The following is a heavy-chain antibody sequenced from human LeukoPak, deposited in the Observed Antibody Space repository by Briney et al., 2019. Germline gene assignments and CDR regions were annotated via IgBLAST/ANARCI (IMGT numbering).Heavy chain of an antibody. Sequence: SETLSLTCTVSGGSISSYYWSWIRQPAGKGLEWIGSIYTSGSINYNPSLKSRVTMSVDTSKNQISLKLSSVTAADTAVYYCARGCSGGSCGYLWGRGTLVTVSS. CDR3: ARGCSGGSCGYL. V-gene: IGHV4-4*07. J-gene: IGHJ2*01. CDR2: IYTSGSI. D-gene: IGHD2-15*01. CDR1: GGSISSYY.